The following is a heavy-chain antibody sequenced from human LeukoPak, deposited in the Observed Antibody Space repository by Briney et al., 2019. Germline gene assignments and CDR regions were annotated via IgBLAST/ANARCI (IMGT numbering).Heavy chain of an antibody. Sequence: GGSLRLSCEASGFTFSNYAMSWVRQAPGKGLEWVSGITGSGGSTYYPDAVKGRFTISRDNSKNTLYLQMNSLRAEDTAVYYCAKDIEEWLVKGGGCFDYWGQGTLVTVSS. J-gene: IGHJ4*02. CDR2: ITGSGGST. D-gene: IGHD6-19*01. CDR1: GFTFSNYA. V-gene: IGHV3-23*01. CDR3: AKDIEEWLVKGGGCFDY.